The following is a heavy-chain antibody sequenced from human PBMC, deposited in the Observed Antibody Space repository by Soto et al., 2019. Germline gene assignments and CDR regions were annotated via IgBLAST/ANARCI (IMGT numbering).Heavy chain of an antibody. V-gene: IGHV3-23*01. CDR1: GFTFSSYA. CDR2: ISGRGGST. Sequence: LRLSCAASGFTFSSYAMSWVRQAPGKGQKWVSGISGRGGSTYYADSVKGRFTISRDNSKNTMYLQMNSLSAEDTAVYYCARGDDSNDGCWFDPWGQGTLVTVSS. D-gene: IGHD1-1*01. J-gene: IGHJ5*02. CDR3: ARGDDSNDGCWFDP.